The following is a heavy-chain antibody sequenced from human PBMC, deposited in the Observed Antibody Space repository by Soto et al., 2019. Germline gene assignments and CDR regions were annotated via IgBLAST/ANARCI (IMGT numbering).Heavy chain of an antibody. CDR2: IDPSDSYT. Sequence: GESRKISCKGSGYSFTSYWISWVRQMPGKGLEWMGRIDPSDSYTNYSPSFQDHVTISADKSISTAYLQWSSLKASDTAMYYCARLDVVVVAATPRNIYYYGMDVWGQGTTVTVS. V-gene: IGHV5-10-1*01. D-gene: IGHD2-15*01. J-gene: IGHJ6*02. CDR3: ARLDVVVVAATPRNIYYYGMDV. CDR1: GYSFTSYW.